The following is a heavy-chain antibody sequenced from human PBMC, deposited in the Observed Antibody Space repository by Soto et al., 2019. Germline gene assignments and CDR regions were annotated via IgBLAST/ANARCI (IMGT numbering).Heavy chain of an antibody. D-gene: IGHD3-22*01. J-gene: IGHJ6*02. Sequence: GGSLRLSCAASGFTFSSYWMHWVRQAPGKGLVWVSRINSDGSSTSYADSVKGRFTISRDNAKNTLYLQMNSLRAEDTAVYYCARDDYYDSSGYIYYYGMDVWGQGTTVTVSS. CDR3: ARDDYYDSSGYIYYYGMDV. V-gene: IGHV3-74*01. CDR1: GFTFSSYW. CDR2: INSDGSST.